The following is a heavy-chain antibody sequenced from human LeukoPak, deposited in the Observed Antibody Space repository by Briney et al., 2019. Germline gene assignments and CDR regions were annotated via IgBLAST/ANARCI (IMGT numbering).Heavy chain of an antibody. CDR1: GFTFGNYA. V-gene: IGHV3-23*01. J-gene: IGHJ5*02. D-gene: IGHD2-2*02. CDR2: ISGTGSST. Sequence: PGGSLRLSCEASGFTFGNYAMNWVRQAPGKGLEWVSTISGTGSSTYYADSAKGRFTISRDNSKDTPFLQLNSLTAADMAMYFCAKASVAIPQYCNSWGQGTLVTVSS. CDR3: AKASVAIPQYCNS.